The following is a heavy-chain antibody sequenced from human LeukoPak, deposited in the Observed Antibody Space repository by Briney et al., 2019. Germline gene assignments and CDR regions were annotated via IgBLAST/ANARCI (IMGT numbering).Heavy chain of an antibody. D-gene: IGHD4-17*01. CDR3: ARAFGDSFPILDY. V-gene: IGHV3-33*01. J-gene: IGHJ4*02. CDR2: ISNAGSNK. CDR1: GFTFSSYV. Sequence: GGSLRLSCAAYGFTFSSYVMHWVRQAPGQGLEWVAVISNAGSNKYYACSLKGRFTISRDNSKNTLYLQMNSLRAEDTALYYCARAFGDSFPILDYWGQGTLVTVSS.